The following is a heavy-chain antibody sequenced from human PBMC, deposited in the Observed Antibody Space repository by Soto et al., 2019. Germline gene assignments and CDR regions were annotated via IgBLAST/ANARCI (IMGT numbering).Heavy chain of an antibody. V-gene: IGHV3-9*01. Sequence: PGGSLRLSCAASGFTFDDYAMHWVRQAPGKGLEWVSGISWNSGSIGYADSVKGRFTISRDNAKNSLYLQMNSLRAEDTALYYCAKDNDSSGSTYFDYWRQGPLVRVSS. CDR3: AKDNDSSGSTYFDY. CDR2: ISWNSGSI. J-gene: IGHJ4*02. CDR1: GFTFDDYA. D-gene: IGHD6-19*01.